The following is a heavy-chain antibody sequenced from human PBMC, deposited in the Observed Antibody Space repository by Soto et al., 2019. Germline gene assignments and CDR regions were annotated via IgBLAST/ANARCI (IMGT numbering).Heavy chain of an antibody. CDR1: GGSFSGYY. V-gene: IGHV4-34*01. CDR3: ARGTMVRGVIISRYYGMDV. Sequence: PSETLSLTCAVYGGSFSGYYWSWIRQPPGKGLEWIGEINHSGSTNYNPSLKSRVTISVDTSKNQFSLKLSSVTAADTAVYYCARGTMVRGVIISRYYGMDVWGQGTTVTVS. D-gene: IGHD3-10*01. CDR2: INHSGST. J-gene: IGHJ6*02.